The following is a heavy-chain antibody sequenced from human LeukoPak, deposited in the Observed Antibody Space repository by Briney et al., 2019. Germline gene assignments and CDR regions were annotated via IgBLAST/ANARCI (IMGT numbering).Heavy chain of an antibody. CDR1: GYTFTSYA. V-gene: IGHV1-3*01. D-gene: IGHD3-10*01. CDR3: ARDHYYGSGSYYNEPGYYYYGMDV. Sequence: ASVKVSCKASGYTFTSYAMHWVRQAPGQRLEWMGWINAGNGNTKYSQKFQGRVTTTRDTSASTAYMELSSLRSEDTAVYYCARDHYYGSGSYYNEPGYYYYGMDVWGQGTTVTVSS. CDR2: INAGNGNT. J-gene: IGHJ6*02.